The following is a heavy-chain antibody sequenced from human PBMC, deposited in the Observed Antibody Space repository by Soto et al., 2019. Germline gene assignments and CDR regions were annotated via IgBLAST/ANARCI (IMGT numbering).Heavy chain of an antibody. CDR1: GYTFTSYG. J-gene: IGHJ5*02. D-gene: IGHD1-26*01. Sequence: ASVKLSCKDSGYTFTSYGISWVRQAPGQGLEWMGWISAYNGNTNYARKLQGRVTMTTDTSTSTAYMELRSLRSDDTAVYYCARIVGADRRWFDPWGQGTLVTVSS. CDR3: ARIVGADRRWFDP. CDR2: ISAYNGNT. V-gene: IGHV1-18*01.